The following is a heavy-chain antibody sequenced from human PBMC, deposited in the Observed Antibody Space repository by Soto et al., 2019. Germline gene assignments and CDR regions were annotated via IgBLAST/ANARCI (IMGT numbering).Heavy chain of an antibody. J-gene: IGHJ3*02. CDR1: GVTFITFS. CDR3: VRDAYNRDSFDI. Sequence: DVQLVESGGGLVKPGGSLRLSCAASGVTFITFSMNWVRQAPGQGLEWVSSISDSSSSIYYAESVKGRITVSRDNAKNSLYLQMNSPTAEDTALYYCVRDAYNRDSFDIWGQGTTVTVSS. V-gene: IGHV3-21*01. CDR2: ISDSSSSI. D-gene: IGHD1-20*01.